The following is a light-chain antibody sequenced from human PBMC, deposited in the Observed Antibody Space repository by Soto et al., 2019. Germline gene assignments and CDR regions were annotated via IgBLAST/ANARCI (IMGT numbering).Light chain of an antibody. CDR1: XXXXXX. CDR2: SAS. CDR3: QQTYSIPWT. Sequence: DIQMTQSPSSLSASAGDRVTITCXASXXXXXXLNWYQLKPGKAPKVLIYSASSLESGVPSRFXXXGXXXXXXXXXXXLXXXDSATXYCQQTYSIPWTFGQGTKVDI. J-gene: IGKJ1*01. V-gene: IGKV1-39*01.